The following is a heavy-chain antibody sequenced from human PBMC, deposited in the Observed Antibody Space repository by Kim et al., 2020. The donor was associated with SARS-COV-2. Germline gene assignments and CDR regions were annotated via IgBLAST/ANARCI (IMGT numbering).Heavy chain of an antibody. D-gene: IGHD3-10*01. CDR3: ARGLPYGSGSLAYYYGMDV. J-gene: IGHJ6*02. Sequence: GRFTISRDNAKNSLYLQMNSLRAEDTAVYYCARGLPYGSGSLAYYYGMDVWGQGTTVTVSS. V-gene: IGHV3-11*06.